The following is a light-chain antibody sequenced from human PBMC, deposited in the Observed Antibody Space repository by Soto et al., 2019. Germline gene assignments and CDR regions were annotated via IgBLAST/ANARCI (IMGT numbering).Light chain of an antibody. CDR1: QSVSSN. CDR2: DAS. CDR3: QQRSKWPVT. V-gene: IGKV3-11*01. Sequence: EIVLTQSPATLSLSPGERATLSCRASQSVSSNLAWYQQKPGQAPRLLIYDASTRATGIPARFSGSGSGTDFTLVISSLEVEDFALYYCQQRSKWPVTFGGGTKVEFK. J-gene: IGKJ4*01.